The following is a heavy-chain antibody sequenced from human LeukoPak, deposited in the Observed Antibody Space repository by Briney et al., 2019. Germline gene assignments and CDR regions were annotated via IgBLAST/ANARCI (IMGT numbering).Heavy chain of an antibody. D-gene: IGHD3-10*01. J-gene: IGHJ4*02. CDR2: ISSSSSTI. CDR1: GFTFSSYS. V-gene: IGHV3-48*01. Sequence: PGGSLRLSCAASGFTFSSYSMNWVRQAPAKGLEWVSYISSSSSTIYYADSVKGRFTISRDNAKNSLYLQMNSLRAEDTAVYYCARSAGAEPLDYWGQGTLVTVSS. CDR3: ARSAGAEPLDY.